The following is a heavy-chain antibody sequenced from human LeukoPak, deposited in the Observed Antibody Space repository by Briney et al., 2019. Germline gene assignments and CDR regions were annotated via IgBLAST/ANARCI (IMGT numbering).Heavy chain of an antibody. CDR3: AKDRGSGYHYFDY. CDR1: GFTFSSYA. Sequence: GESLRLSCPVSGFTFSSYAMSWVRQAPGRGLEWVSVISTSGESAYYADSVKGRFTISRDNSKNTLYLQMNSLRAEDTAVYYCAKDRGSGYHYFDYWGQGTLVTVSS. D-gene: IGHD3-22*01. J-gene: IGHJ4*02. CDR2: ISTSGESA. V-gene: IGHV3-23*01.